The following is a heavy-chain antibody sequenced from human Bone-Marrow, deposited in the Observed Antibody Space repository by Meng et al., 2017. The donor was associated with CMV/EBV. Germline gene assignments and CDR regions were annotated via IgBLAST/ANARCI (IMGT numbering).Heavy chain of an antibody. J-gene: IGHJ3*02. CDR1: EFNVTSTY. V-gene: IGHV3-53*01. Sequence: GESLKISCAASEFNVTSTYMNWVRQAPGKGLEWVSVIYSGGHRYYAGSVKGRFTISRDNSKNTLHLQMNSLRAEDTAMYYCARAGSSSGAFGIWGQGTRVTVSS. CDR2: IYSGGHR. CDR3: ARAGSSSGAFGI. D-gene: IGHD6-6*01.